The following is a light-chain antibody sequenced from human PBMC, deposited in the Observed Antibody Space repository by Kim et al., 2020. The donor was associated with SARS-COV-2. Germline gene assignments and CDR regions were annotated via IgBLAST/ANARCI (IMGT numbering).Light chain of an antibody. V-gene: IGLV3-19*01. CDR1: SLRSYY. Sequence: SSELTQDPAVSVDLGQTVRITCQGDSLRSYYASWYQQKPGQAPVLVIYGRNNRPSGIPDRFSGSTSGNTASLTITGARAEDEADYYCKSRDSSGNVVFGGGTQLTVL. CDR3: KSRDSSGNVV. J-gene: IGLJ2*01. CDR2: GRN.